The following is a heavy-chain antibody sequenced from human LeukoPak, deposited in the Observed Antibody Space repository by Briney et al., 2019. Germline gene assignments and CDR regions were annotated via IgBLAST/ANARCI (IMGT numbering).Heavy chain of an antibody. Sequence: GGSLRLSCAASGFTFSSYGMHWVRQAPGKGLEWVAVISYDGSNKYYADSVKGRFTISRDNSKNTLYLQMNSLRAEDTAVYYCAKDLGWELNGYFDYWGQGTLVTVSS. D-gene: IGHD1-26*01. J-gene: IGHJ4*02. CDR2: ISYDGSNK. V-gene: IGHV3-30*18. CDR3: AKDLGWELNGYFDY. CDR1: GFTFSSYG.